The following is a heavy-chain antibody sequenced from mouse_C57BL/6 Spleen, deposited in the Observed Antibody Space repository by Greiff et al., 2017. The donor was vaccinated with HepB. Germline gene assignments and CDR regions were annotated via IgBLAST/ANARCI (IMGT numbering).Heavy chain of an antibody. D-gene: IGHD2-4*01. CDR1: GYTFTSYW. CDR3: ARGLRLRQVLNYFDY. CDR2: IYPGSGST. V-gene: IGHV1-55*01. Sequence: VQLQQSGAELVKPGASVKMSCKASGYTFTSYWITWVKQRPGQGLEWIGDIYPGSGSTNYNEKFKSKATLTVDTSSSTAYMQLSSLTSEDSAVYYCARGLRLRQVLNYFDYWGQGTTLTVSS. J-gene: IGHJ2*01.